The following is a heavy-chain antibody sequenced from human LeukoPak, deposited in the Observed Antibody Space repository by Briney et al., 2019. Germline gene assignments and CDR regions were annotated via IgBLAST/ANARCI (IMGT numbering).Heavy chain of an antibody. CDR3: VRVKGSYFDY. V-gene: IGHV3-48*01. Sequence: PGGSLRLSCAASGFPLSSYSMNWVRQAPGKGLEWVSYISSSGSAIYYVDSVKGRLTVSRDNAKNSLFLQMNSPRAEDTAVYYCVRVKGSYFDYWGQGALVTVSS. J-gene: IGHJ4*02. CDR2: ISSSGSAI. D-gene: IGHD2-15*01. CDR1: GFPLSSYS.